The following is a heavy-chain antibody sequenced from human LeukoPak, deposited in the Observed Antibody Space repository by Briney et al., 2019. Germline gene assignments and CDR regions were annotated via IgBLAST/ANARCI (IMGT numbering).Heavy chain of an antibody. CDR2: LYDTGIT. D-gene: IGHD1-26*01. J-gene: IGHJ3*02. V-gene: IGHV4-4*08. CDR3: AKEGMGSEATTADGAFDI. CDR1: GGSISVCH. Sequence: SETLSLTCTVSGGSISVCHWSWIRQPPGKGLEWISYLYDTGITNYSPSLKSRLTISVDTSNNQISLNLTSVTAADTAIYFCAKEGMGSEATTADGAFDIWGQGTTVTVSS.